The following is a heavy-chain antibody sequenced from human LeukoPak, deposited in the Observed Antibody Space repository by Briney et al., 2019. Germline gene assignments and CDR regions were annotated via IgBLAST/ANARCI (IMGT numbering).Heavy chain of an antibody. CDR1: GYSISSGYY. J-gene: IGHJ4*02. Sequence: SETLSLTCTVSGYSISSGYYWGWTRQPPGKGLEWIGSIYHSGSTYYNPSLKSRVTISVDTSKNQFSLKLSSVTAADTAVYYCARDPFLMPLFIAAAGTNDYWGQGTLVTVSS. CDR3: ARDPFLMPLFIAAAGTNDY. V-gene: IGHV4-38-2*02. D-gene: IGHD6-13*01. CDR2: IYHSGST.